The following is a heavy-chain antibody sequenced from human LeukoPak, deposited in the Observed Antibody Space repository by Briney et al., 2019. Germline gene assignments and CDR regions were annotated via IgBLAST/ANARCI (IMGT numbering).Heavy chain of an antibody. Sequence: ASVKVSCKASGFTFTGYYIHWVRQAPGQGLEGMGYINLHSGGTNSPQKFQGRVTLTTDTSISAAYMELSSLISDDTAMYYCVREGNELLSKDFDYWGQGTLVAVSS. V-gene: IGHV1-2*02. CDR3: VREGNELLSKDFDY. CDR1: GFTFTGYY. D-gene: IGHD2-21*02. CDR2: INLHSGGT. J-gene: IGHJ4*02.